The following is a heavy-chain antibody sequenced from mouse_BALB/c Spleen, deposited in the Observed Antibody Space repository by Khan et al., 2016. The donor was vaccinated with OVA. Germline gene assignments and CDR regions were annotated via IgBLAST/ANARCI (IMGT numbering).Heavy chain of an antibody. CDR3: ARRGMGAMDY. Sequence: QVQLKESGAELMKPGASVKISCKATGYTFSSYWIEWVKQRPGHGLEWIGEILPGSGSSKHNEKFKGKATFTADTSSNTAYMQFSSLTSEESAVYYCARRGMGAMDYWGQGTLVTVSS. J-gene: IGHJ4*01. D-gene: IGHD2-3*01. CDR1: GYTFSSYW. V-gene: IGHV1-9*01. CDR2: ILPGSGSS.